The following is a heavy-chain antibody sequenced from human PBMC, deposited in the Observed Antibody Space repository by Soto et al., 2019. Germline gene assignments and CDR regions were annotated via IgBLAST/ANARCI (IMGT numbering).Heavy chain of an antibody. J-gene: IGHJ6*02. Sequence: VQLVESGGGLVQPGGSLTLSCVASGFSISSSDMHWVRQVMGKGLEWVSTLGTSGDTFYSGSVKGRFTISREDAKNSFHLQMNNLRAADSAVYYCTRERQIYRFYYNGMDVWGQGAAVTVS. CDR1: GFSISSSD. CDR3: TRERQIYRFYYNGMDV. CDR2: LGTSGDT. V-gene: IGHV3-13*01. D-gene: IGHD3-3*01.